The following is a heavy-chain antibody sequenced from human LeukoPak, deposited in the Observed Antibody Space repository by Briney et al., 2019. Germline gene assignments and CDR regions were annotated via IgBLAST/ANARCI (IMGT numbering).Heavy chain of an antibody. J-gene: IGHJ6*02. CDR3: ARGLGSGSYYNRFYGMDV. CDR1: GGTFSSYA. Sequence: ASVNVSCKASGGTFSSYAISWVRQAPGQGLEWMGRINTNTGNPTYAQGFTGRFVFSLDTSVSTAYLQISSLKAEDTAVYYCARGLGSGSYYNRFYGMDVWGQGTTVTVSS. CDR2: INTNTGNP. V-gene: IGHV7-4-1*02. D-gene: IGHD3-10*01.